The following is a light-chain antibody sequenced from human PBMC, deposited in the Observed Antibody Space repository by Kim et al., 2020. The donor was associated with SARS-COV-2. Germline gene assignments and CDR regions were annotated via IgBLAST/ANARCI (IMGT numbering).Light chain of an antibody. V-gene: IGKV3-15*01. CDR1: QSVSSN. Sequence: VSPGERVTRSCRASQSVSSNLAWYQQKPGQPPRLLIYGASTRATGIPARFSGSGSGTEFTLTISSLQSEDFAVYYCQQYNNWPGYTFGQGTKLEI. CDR2: GAS. CDR3: QQYNNWPGYT. J-gene: IGKJ2*01.